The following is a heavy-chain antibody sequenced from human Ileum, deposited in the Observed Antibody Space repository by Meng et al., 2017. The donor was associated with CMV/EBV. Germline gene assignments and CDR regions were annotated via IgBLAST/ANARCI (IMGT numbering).Heavy chain of an antibody. CDR1: GFSLTTDGVA. Sequence: HITLRESGSALVKPTQTLTLTCTFSGFSLTTDGVAVGWIRQPPGKALEWLALIYWNDVEHYSPSLKRRLTITKDTSNDHVVLTMANIDPVDTGTYYCIYGVAIFWRQGTLVTVSS. J-gene: IGHJ4*02. D-gene: IGHD2-15*01. CDR2: IYWNDVE. CDR3: IYGVAIF. V-gene: IGHV2-5*04.